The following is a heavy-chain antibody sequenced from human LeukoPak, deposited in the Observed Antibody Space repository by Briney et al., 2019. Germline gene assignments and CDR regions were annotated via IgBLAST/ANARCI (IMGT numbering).Heavy chain of an antibody. V-gene: IGHV3-30*04. CDR1: GFTFSSYA. J-gene: IGHJ4*02. CDR2: ISYDGSNK. CDR3: ARDRAYLLFDY. D-gene: IGHD1-26*01. Sequence: GGSLRLSCAASGFTFSSYAMHWVRQAPGKGLEWVAVISYDGSNKYYADSVKGRSTISRDNSKNTLYLQMNSLRAEDTAVYYCARDRAYLLFDYWGQGTLVTVSS.